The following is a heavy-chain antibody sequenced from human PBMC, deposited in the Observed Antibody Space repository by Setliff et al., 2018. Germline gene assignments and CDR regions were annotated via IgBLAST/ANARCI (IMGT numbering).Heavy chain of an antibody. D-gene: IGHD3-3*01. J-gene: IGHJ6*03. CDR1: GFTFSSYA. CDR3: TREASVDFWSGYPYYYYMDV. CDR2: ISGSGGST. V-gene: IGHV3-23*01. Sequence: GSLRLSCAASGFTFSSYAMSWVRQAPGKGLEWVSAISGSGGSTYYADSVKGRLTISRDNSKNTLYLQMNSLRAEDTAVYYCTREASVDFWSGYPYYYYMDVWGKGTTVTVSS.